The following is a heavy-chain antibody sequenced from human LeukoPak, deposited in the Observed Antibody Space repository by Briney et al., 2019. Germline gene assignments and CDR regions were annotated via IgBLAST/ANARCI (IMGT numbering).Heavy chain of an antibody. CDR1: GGSISSSSYY. Sequence: PSETLSLTCTVSGGSISSSSYYWGWIRQPPGKGLEWIGSIYYSGSTYYNPSLESRVTISVDTSKNQFSLKLSSVTAADTAVYYCARQDSWDYWGQGTLVTVSS. D-gene: IGHD6-13*01. CDR3: ARQDSWDY. V-gene: IGHV4-39*01. CDR2: IYYSGST. J-gene: IGHJ4*02.